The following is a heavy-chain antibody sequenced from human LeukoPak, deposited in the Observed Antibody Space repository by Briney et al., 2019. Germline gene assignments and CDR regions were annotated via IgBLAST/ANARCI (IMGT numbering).Heavy chain of an antibody. CDR2: IFYSGNT. CDR3: ARHLTMSGSYPFDP. Sequence: SETLSLTCTVSGASIIEYYWSWIRQPPGKGLEWIGYIFYSGNTNHNPSLKSRVTISIDTSKQQISLKLSSVTAADTAVYYCARHLTMSGSYPFDPWGQGTLVTVSS. D-gene: IGHD1-26*01. J-gene: IGHJ5*02. CDR1: GASIIEYY. V-gene: IGHV4-59*08.